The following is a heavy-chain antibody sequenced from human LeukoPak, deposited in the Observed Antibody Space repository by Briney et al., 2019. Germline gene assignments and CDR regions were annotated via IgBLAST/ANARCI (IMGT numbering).Heavy chain of an antibody. V-gene: IGHV3-7*01. CDR1: GSSFSSYW. CDR2: IKHDGSDK. J-gene: IGHJ4*02. D-gene: IGHD2-2*01. CDR3: ARPSAPD. Sequence: GGSLSLSCLPSGSSFSSYWVGWVRQAQGRGLEGAANIKHDGSDKYYVDPVKGRFTISRDNAKNSLYLQMDSLRVEDTAVYYCARPSAPDWGQGTLVTVSS.